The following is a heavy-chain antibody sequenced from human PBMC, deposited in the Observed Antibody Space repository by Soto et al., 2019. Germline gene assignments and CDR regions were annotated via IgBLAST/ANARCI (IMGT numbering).Heavy chain of an antibody. CDR3: ARPDTAMVRFYYYGMDV. V-gene: IGHV1-69*13. Sequence: SVKVSCKASGGTFSSYAISWVRQAPGQGLEWMGGIIPIFGTANYAQKFQGRVTITADESTSTAYMELSSLRSEDTAVYYCARPDTAMVRFYYYGMDVWGQGTTVTVSS. J-gene: IGHJ6*02. CDR1: GGTFSSYA. CDR2: IIPIFGTA. D-gene: IGHD5-18*01.